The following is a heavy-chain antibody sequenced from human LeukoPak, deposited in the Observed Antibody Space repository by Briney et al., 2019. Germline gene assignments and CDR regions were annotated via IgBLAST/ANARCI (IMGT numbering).Heavy chain of an antibody. CDR3: ARVGSSGYYRDETHDAFDI. Sequence: PGRSLRLSCAASGFTFNDYAMHWVRQAPGKGLEWVSGISWNSGSIGYADSVKGRFTISRDNAKNSLYLQMNSLRAEDTAVYYCARVGSSGYYRDETHDAFDIWGQGTMVTVSS. J-gene: IGHJ3*02. CDR1: GFTFNDYA. V-gene: IGHV3-9*01. D-gene: IGHD3-22*01. CDR2: ISWNSGSI.